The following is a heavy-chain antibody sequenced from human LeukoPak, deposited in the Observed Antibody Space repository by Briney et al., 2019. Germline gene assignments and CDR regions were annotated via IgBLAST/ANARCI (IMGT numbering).Heavy chain of an antibody. CDR3: ARREGTSYGSGSYYTPRFDP. Sequence: SETLSLTCAVYGGSFSGYYWSWIRQPPGKGLEWIGEINHSGSTNYNPSLKSRVTISVDTSKNQFSLKLSSVTAADTAVYYCARREGTSYGSGSYYTPRFDPWGQGTLVTVSS. CDR2: INHSGST. V-gene: IGHV4-34*01. D-gene: IGHD3-10*01. J-gene: IGHJ5*02. CDR1: GGSFSGYY.